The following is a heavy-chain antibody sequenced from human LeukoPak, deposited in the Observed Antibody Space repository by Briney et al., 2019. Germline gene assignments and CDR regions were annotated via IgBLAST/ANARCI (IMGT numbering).Heavy chain of an antibody. CDR2: TIPIYGTT. Sequence: SVKVSCKASGGTFSSSGIGWVRLAPGQGLVWMGGTIPIYGTTFIAQKFQGRVTLTTDESTSTAYMEVNSLRSEDTAVYYCARTLLDSGAGSFFDWWGQGTLVTVSS. V-gene: IGHV1-69*05. J-gene: IGHJ4*02. CDR3: ARTLLDSGAGSFFDW. CDR1: GGTFSSSG. D-gene: IGHD3-10*01.